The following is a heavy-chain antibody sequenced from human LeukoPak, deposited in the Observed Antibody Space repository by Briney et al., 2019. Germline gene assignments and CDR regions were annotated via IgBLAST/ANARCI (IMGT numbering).Heavy chain of an antibody. CDR2: IYHSGST. CDR3: ARADYGDYGYFQH. Sequence: SQTLSLTCAVSGVSISSCGYSWSWIRQPPGKGLEWIGSIYHSGSTYYNPSLKSRVTISVDRSKNQFSLKLSSVTAADTAVYYCARADYGDYGYFQHWGQGTLVTVSS. V-gene: IGHV4-30-2*01. J-gene: IGHJ1*01. CDR1: GVSISSCGYS. D-gene: IGHD4-17*01.